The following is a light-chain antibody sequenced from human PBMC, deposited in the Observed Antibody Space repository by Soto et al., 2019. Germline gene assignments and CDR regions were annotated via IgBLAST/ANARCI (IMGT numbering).Light chain of an antibody. V-gene: IGKV3-20*01. CDR2: GAS. J-gene: IGKJ1*01. Sequence: ETVLTQSPGTLSLSPGETATLSCRAIQSVISFYLAWYQQKPGQAPRLLIYGASSRATVIPDRFSGSGSGTDFTLTISRLEPEDFAVYYCQQYGASPTFGQGTKVEIK. CDR3: QQYGASPT. CDR1: QSVISFY.